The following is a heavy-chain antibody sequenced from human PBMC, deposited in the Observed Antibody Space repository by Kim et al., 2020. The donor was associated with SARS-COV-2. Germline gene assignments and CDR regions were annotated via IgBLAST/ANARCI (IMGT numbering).Heavy chain of an antibody. Sequence: YADTVKGRFTISRDDAENTLYLQMHSLRADDTALYYCARKYRGSGNMDVWGKGTTVTVSS. J-gene: IGHJ6*03. D-gene: IGHD3-10*01. V-gene: IGHV3-74*01. CDR3: ARKYRGSGNMDV.